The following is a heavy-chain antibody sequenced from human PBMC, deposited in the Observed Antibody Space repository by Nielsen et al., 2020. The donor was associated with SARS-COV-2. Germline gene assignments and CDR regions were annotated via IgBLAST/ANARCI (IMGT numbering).Heavy chain of an antibody. CDR3: ARANWGNYYYGMDV. D-gene: IGHD7-27*01. CDR2: ISYDGSNK. Sequence: GGSLRLSCAASGFTFSSYAMHWVRQAPGKGLEWVAVISYDGSNKYYADSVKGRFTISRDNSKNTLYLQMNSLKAEDTAVYYCARANWGNYYYGMDVWGQGTTVTVSS. J-gene: IGHJ6*02. CDR1: GFTFSSYA. V-gene: IGHV3-30-3*01.